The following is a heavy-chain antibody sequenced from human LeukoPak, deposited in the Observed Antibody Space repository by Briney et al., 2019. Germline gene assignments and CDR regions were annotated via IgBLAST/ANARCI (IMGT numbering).Heavy chain of an antibody. CDR3: ASVLPYGSGSYPPGWFDP. CDR2: IYYSGST. D-gene: IGHD3-10*01. J-gene: IGHJ5*02. V-gene: IGHV4-39*07. CDR1: GGSISSSSYY. Sequence: SETLSLTCTVSGGSISSSSYYWGWIRQPPGKGLEWIGSIYYSGSTYSNPSLKSRVTISVDTSKNQFSPKLSSVTAADTAVYYCASVLPYGSGSYPPGWFDPWGQGTLVTVSS.